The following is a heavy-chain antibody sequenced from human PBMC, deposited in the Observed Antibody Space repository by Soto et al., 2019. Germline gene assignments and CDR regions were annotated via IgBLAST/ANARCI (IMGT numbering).Heavy chain of an antibody. V-gene: IGHV1-2*02. CDR1: GYTFTGYY. J-gene: IGHJ4*02. CDR2: INPNSGGT. Sequence: ASVKVSCKASGYTFTGYYIHWVRQAPGQGLEWMGWINPNSGGTNYAQKFQGRVTMTGDTSITTVYMELSRLRSDDTAVFFCARVYFDTSGYYTVPPAPFYFDYWGQGTLVTVSS. D-gene: IGHD3-22*01. CDR3: ARVYFDTSGYYTVPPAPFYFDY.